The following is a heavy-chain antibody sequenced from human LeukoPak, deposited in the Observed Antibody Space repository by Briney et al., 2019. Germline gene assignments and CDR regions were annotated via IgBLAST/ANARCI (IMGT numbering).Heavy chain of an antibody. J-gene: IGHJ3*02. V-gene: IGHV3-7*01. CDR2: IKQDGSEK. CDR3: ARDEDFGRGWPAFDI. Sequence: GGSLRLSCAASGFAFNSIWMSWVRQAPGKGLEWVANIKQDGSEKYYVDSVKGRFTISRDNAKNSLYLQMNSLRAEDTAVYYCARDEDFGRGWPAFDIWGQGTMVTVSS. CDR1: GFAFNSIW. D-gene: IGHD5-24*01.